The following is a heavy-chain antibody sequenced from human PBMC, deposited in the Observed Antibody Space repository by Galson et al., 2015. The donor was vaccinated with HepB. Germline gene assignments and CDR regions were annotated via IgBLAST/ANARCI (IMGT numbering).Heavy chain of an antibody. Sequence: SVKVSCKASGYSFTRYSVIWVRQAPGQGLEWMGSISGNNGNTNFAQKFQGRVTMTTDASTTSAYMELRSLRSDDTAVYYCARMEGYGIFGVPSYYIDVWGKGTTVTVSS. CDR1: GYSFTRYS. V-gene: IGHV1-18*01. CDR3: ARMEGYGIFGVPSYYIDV. D-gene: IGHD3-3*01. J-gene: IGHJ6*03. CDR2: ISGNNGNT.